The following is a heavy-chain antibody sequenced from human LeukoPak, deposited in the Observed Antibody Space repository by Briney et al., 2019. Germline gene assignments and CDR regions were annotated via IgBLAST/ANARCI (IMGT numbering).Heavy chain of an antibody. CDR3: GRGRVSYYALDV. D-gene: IGHD2-8*01. V-gene: IGHV6-1*01. CDR2: TNYMSKWCN. Sequence: QTLSLTCALSRDSLSINSASWNWIRHPPSRGLELLGRTNYMSKWCNDYPVSVKSRLTIHPDTSKNQFSLQLNSLTPEHPPAYYCGRGRVSYYALDVWGQGTTVTVSS. CDR1: RDSLSINSAS. J-gene: IGHJ6*02.